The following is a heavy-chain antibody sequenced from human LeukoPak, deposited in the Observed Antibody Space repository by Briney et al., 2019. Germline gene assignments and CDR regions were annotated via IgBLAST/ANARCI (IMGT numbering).Heavy chain of an antibody. J-gene: IGHJ4*02. CDR3: ARDYCGGDCFPDY. V-gene: IGHV1-2*06. D-gene: IGHD2-21*02. Sequence: GASVKVSCKASGYTFTGYYVHWVRQAPGQRLEWMGRINPNSGDTNYAQKFQGRVTMTRDTSISTAYMELSRLRSDDTAVYYCARDYCGGDCFPDYWGQGTLVTVSS. CDR2: INPNSGDT. CDR1: GYTFTGYY.